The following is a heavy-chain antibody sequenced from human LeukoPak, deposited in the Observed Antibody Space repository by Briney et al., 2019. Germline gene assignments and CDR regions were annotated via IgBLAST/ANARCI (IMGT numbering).Heavy chain of an antibody. CDR2: IYYSGST. Sequence: SETLSLTCTVSGGSISSYYWSWIRQPPGKGLEWIGYIYYSGSTNYNPSLKSRVTISVDTSKNQFSLKLSSVTAADTAVYYCASFCSGGSCYSGGDAFDISCQGTMVTVSS. D-gene: IGHD2-15*01. J-gene: IGHJ3*02. CDR3: ASFCSGGSCYSGGDAFDI. CDR1: GGSISSYY. V-gene: IGHV4-59*01.